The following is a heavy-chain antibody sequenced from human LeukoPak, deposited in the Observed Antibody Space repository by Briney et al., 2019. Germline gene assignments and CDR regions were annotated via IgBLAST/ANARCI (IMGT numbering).Heavy chain of an antibody. D-gene: IGHD3-22*01. V-gene: IGHV3-21*04. J-gene: IGHJ6*02. CDR2: ISSSSSFI. Sequence: GGSLRLSCAASGFTFYNYTMNWVRLPPGRGLEWVSSISSSSSFIYYGASVKGRFTISRDNAKNSLYLQMNSLRAEDTALYYCAKDIGPHYYDSSGYSVYYYGMDVWGQGTTVTVSS. CDR1: GFTFYNYT. CDR3: AKDIGPHYYDSSGYSVYYYGMDV.